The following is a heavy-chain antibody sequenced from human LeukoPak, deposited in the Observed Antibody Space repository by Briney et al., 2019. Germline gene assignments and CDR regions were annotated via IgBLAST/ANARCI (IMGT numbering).Heavy chain of an antibody. CDR2: IIPILGIA. V-gene: IGHV1-69*04. CDR1: GYTFTSYG. D-gene: IGHD6-19*01. Sequence: ASVKVSCKASGYTFTSYGISWVRQAPGQGLEWMGRIIPILGIANYAQKFQGRVTITADKSTSTAYMELSSLRSEDTAVYYCARDYGPIAVAGRYFDYWGQGTLVTVSS. J-gene: IGHJ4*02. CDR3: ARDYGPIAVAGRYFDY.